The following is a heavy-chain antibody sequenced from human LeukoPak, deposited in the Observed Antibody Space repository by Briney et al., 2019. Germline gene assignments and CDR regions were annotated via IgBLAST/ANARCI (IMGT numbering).Heavy chain of an antibody. V-gene: IGHV1-2*02. D-gene: IGHD5-18*01. Sequence: ASVKVSCKASGYTFTGYFVHWVRQAPGQGLQWVGWINPNTGGTNYAQKFQGRVTMTRDTSISTAYMELSRLRSDDTAVYYCAGGGNSYGYRYWGQGTLVTVSS. CDR1: GYTFTGYF. CDR2: INPNTGGT. J-gene: IGHJ4*02. CDR3: AGGGNSYGYRY.